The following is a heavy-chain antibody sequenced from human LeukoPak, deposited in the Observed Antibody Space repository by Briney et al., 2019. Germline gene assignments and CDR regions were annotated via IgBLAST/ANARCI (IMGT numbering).Heavy chain of an antibody. CDR2: INSDGSST. Sequence: GGSLRLSCAASGXTFSSYWMHWVRQAPGKGLVWVSRINSDGSSTSYADSVKGRFTISRDNAMNTLYLQMNSLRAEDTAVYYCAMVRGYYYHGLDVWGQGTTVTVSS. CDR1: GXTFSSYW. J-gene: IGHJ6*02. CDR3: AMVRGYYYHGLDV. D-gene: IGHD3-10*01. V-gene: IGHV3-74*01.